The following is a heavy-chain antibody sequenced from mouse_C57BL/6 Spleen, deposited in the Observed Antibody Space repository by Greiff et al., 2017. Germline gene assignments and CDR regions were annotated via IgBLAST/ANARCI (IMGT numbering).Heavy chain of an antibody. D-gene: IGHD2-4*01. CDR2: IYPGDGDT. J-gene: IGHJ3*01. V-gene: IGHV1-80*01. CDR1: GYAFSSYW. CDR3: ARSPNYGGFAY. Sequence: VQLQQQSGAELVKPGASVKISCKASGYAFSSYWMNWVKQRPGKGLEWIGQIYPGDGDTNYNGKFKGKATLTADKSSSTAYMQLSSLTSEDSAVYFCARSPNYGGFAYWGQGTLVTVSA.